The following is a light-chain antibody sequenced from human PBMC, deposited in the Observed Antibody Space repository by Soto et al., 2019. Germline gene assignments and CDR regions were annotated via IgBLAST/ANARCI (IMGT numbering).Light chain of an antibody. V-gene: IGKV3-20*01. CDR2: GAS. CDR1: ESISRDY. J-gene: IGKJ1*01. CDR3: QQYGSSPQT. Sequence: EIVLTQSPGTLSLSPGQRATLSCRASESISRDYLAWYQQRLGQAPRLLIYGASSGATGIPDRFSGSGSGTDFTLTINRLEPEDFAVYYCQQYGSSPQTFGQGTKVDIK.